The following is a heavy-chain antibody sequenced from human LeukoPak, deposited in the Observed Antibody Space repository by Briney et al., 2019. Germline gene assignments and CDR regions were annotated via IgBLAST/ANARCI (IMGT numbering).Heavy chain of an antibody. V-gene: IGHV3-30*02. CDR3: AIRMTTISAYYFYYYMDV. Sequence: PGGSLRLSCATSGFTFTNYGIHWVRQAPGKGLEWVAFIRYDGSNQYYADSVKGRFTISRDKSQKTLYLQMTTLRTEDTAIYYCAIRMTTISAYYFYYYMDVWGKGTSVTVSS. J-gene: IGHJ6*03. CDR1: GFTFTNYG. D-gene: IGHD4-17*01. CDR2: IRYDGSNQ.